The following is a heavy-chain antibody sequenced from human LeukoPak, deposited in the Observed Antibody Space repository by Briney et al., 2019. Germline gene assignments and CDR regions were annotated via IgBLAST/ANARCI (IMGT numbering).Heavy chain of an antibody. V-gene: IGHV3-74*01. CDR3: TRDLSGADDY. D-gene: IGHD7-27*01. CDR2: INSDGSST. Sequence: PGGSLRLSCAASGFTFSGYWMHWVRQAPGKGLVWVSRINSDGSSTTYADSVKGRFTISRDNAKNTLYLQMSSLTAEDTATYYCTRDLSGADDYWGQGTLVTVSS. CDR1: GFTFSGYW. J-gene: IGHJ4*02.